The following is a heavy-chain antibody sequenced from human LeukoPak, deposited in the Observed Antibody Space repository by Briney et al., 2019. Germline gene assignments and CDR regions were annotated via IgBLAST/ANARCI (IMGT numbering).Heavy chain of an antibody. CDR3: ATNGGVIMIVVVHNEGQDFQH. CDR1: GFTFSSYG. D-gene: IGHD3-22*01. Sequence: PGGSLRLSCAASGFTFSSYGMHWVRQAPGKGLEWVAFIRYDGSNKYYADSVKGRFTISRDNSKNTLYLQMNSLRAEDTAVYYCATNGGVIMIVVVHNEGQDFQHWGQGTLVTVSS. J-gene: IGHJ1*01. V-gene: IGHV3-30*02. CDR2: IRYDGSNK.